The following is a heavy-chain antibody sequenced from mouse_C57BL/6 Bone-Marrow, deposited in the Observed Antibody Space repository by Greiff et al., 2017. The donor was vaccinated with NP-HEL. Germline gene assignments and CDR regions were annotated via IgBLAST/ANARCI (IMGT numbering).Heavy chain of an antibody. D-gene: IGHD2-4*01. V-gene: IGHV5-2*01. J-gene: IGHJ4*01. CDR3: ARAITTDPYAMDC. CDR2: INSDGGST. Sequence: EVQLVESGGGLVQPGESLKLSCESNEYEFPSHDMSWVRKTPEKRLELVAAINSDGGSTYYPDPMERRFIISRDNPKKPLYLQMSSLMSEDTAVYYCARAITTDPYAMDCWGQGTSVTVSS. CDR1: EYEFPSHD.